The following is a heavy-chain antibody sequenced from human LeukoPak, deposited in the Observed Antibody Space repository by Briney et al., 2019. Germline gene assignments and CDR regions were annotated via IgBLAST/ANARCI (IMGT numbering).Heavy chain of an antibody. D-gene: IGHD3-22*01. CDR1: GGSISSGGYY. Sequence: SETLSLTCTVSGGSISSGGYYWSWIRQHPGKGLEWIGYIYYSGSTYYNPSLKSRVTMSVDTSKNQFSLKLSSVTAVDTAVYYCASEYDSSGYGFDYWGQGTLVTVSS. V-gene: IGHV4-31*03. CDR2: IYYSGST. CDR3: ASEYDSSGYGFDY. J-gene: IGHJ4*02.